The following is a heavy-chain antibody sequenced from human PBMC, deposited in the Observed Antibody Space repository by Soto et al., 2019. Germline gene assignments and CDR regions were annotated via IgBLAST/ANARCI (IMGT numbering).Heavy chain of an antibody. V-gene: IGHV4-34*01. CDR2: INHSGTI. J-gene: IGHJ6*02. Sequence: PSETLSLTCAVSGGSFSGFYWTWIRQPPGEGLEWIGEINHSGTINFNPSLRSRLTISLDSSKKHFSLKLTSLTAADAAVYYCARADRTLVPSYGLDVWGQGTTVTVSS. CDR3: ARADRTLVPSYGLDV. CDR1: GGSFSGFY. D-gene: IGHD2-15*01.